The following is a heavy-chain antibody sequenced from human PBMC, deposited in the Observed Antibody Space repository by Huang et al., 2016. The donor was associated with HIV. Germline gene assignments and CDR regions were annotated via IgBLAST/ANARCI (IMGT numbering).Heavy chain of an antibody. CDR2: ISDRGST. Sequence: QVQLQQWGAELLKPSETLSLTCAVSGGSFSGHYWTWIRQPPGRGLEWIGEISDRGSTTYNPSLKSRVTSSGDTSQSQFSLKLNSVTAADTAIYYCARMFKYDSGGYWGNDAFDIWGQGTMVTVSS. D-gene: IGHD3-22*01. J-gene: IGHJ3*02. CDR1: GGSFSGHY. CDR3: ARMFKYDSGGYWGNDAFDI. V-gene: IGHV4-34*02.